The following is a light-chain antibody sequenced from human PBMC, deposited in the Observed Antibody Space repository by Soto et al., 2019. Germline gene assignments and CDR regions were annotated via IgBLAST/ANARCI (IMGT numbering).Light chain of an antibody. CDR1: SSDVGVYNY. CDR3: SSYAGSNNLRV. V-gene: IGLV2-8*01. Sequence: QSVLTQPPSASGSPGQSVTISCTGTSSDVGVYNYVSWYQQHPGKAPKLMIYEVSRRPSGVPDRFSGSKSGNTASLTVSGLQAEDEADYYCSSYAGSNNLRVFGTGTKVTVL. J-gene: IGLJ1*01. CDR2: EVS.